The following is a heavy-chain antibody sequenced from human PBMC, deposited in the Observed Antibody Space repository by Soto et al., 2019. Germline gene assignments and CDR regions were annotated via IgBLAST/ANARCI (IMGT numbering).Heavy chain of an antibody. V-gene: IGHV1-69*13. CDR1: GGTFRNHV. CDR3: ARDLEFRDGNISHLDY. Sequence: SMKVSCKASGGTFRNHVFNWVRQAPGQGLEWMGGIIPIIGTPNYAQKFQGRVTITADASTSTVYLEVSSLRSQDTAVYYCARDLEFRDGNISHLDYWGQGTLVTVSS. J-gene: IGHJ4*02. CDR2: IIPIIGTP. D-gene: IGHD3-10*01.